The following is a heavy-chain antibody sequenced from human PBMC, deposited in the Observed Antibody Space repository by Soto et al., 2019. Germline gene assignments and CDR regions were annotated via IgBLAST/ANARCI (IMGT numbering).Heavy chain of an antibody. Sequence: SVKGSCKASGGTFSSYAISWVRQAPGQGLEWMGGIIPIFGTANYAQKFQGRVTITADESTSTAYMELSSLRSEDTAVYYCARVSEGRISGSYPPPQCYGLDVWGQGTKVTVSS. D-gene: IGHD1-26*01. CDR3: ARVSEGRISGSYPPPQCYGLDV. J-gene: IGHJ6*02. CDR2: IIPIFGTA. CDR1: GGTFSSYA. V-gene: IGHV1-69*13.